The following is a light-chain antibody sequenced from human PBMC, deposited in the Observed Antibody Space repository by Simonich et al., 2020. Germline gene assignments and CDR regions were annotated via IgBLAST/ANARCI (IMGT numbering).Light chain of an antibody. CDR1: SSDVGSYNL. V-gene: IGLV2-14*02. CDR3: SSYTSSSTLV. J-gene: IGLJ2*01. CDR2: EGS. Sequence: QSALTQPASVSGSPGQSITISCTGTSSDVGSYNLFSWYQQHPGKAPKLMIYEGSKGPSGVSNRFSGSKSGNTASRTISGLQAEDEADYYCSSYTSSSTLVFGGGTKLTVL.